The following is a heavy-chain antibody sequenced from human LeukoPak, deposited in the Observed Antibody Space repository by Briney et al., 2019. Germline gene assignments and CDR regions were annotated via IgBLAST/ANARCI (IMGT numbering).Heavy chain of an antibody. V-gene: IGHV3-23*01. CDR1: GXTFSSYA. Sequence: GRSLRLSCAASGXTFSSYAVSWVRRVPGKGLEWVSSLSGNGDSTYYVDSVKGRFTISRDNSKNTLYLQMNSLSVEDTAVYYCAKDPFEPTNYYFDSWGQGTLVTVSS. J-gene: IGHJ4*02. CDR3: AKDPFEPTNYYFDS. D-gene: IGHD3-9*01. CDR2: LSGNGDST.